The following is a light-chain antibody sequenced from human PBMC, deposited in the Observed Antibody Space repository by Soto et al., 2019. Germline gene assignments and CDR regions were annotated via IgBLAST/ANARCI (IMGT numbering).Light chain of an antibody. CDR1: QSLHSSGFKY. CDR2: LGS. Sequence: DIVMTQSPLSLPVTPGEPASISCRSSQSLHSSGFKYLDWYLQKPGQSPQLLIYLGSNRASGVTDRFSGSGSGTDFTLKISRVEADDVGVYYCMQALQTPLTFGQGTKLEIK. V-gene: IGKV2-28*01. CDR3: MQALQTPLT. J-gene: IGKJ2*01.